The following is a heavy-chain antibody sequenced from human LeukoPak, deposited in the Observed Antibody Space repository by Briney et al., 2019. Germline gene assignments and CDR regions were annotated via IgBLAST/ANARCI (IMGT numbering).Heavy chain of an antibody. CDR3: VKGYDRNNWYFDL. CDR1: GFTFSTYA. CDR2: IRSSGGDT. D-gene: IGHD4-23*01. Sequence: GGSLRLSCAASGFTFSTYAMSWVRQAPGKGLEWVSAIRSSGGDTFYADSVKGRFTISRDNSKNTLYLQINSLRAEDTAVYFCVKGYDRNNWYFDLWDRGTQVTVSS. J-gene: IGHJ2*01. V-gene: IGHV3-23*01.